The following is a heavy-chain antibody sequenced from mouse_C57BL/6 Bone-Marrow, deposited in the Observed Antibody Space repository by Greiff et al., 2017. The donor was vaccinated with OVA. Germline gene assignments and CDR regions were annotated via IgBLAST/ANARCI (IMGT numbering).Heavy chain of an antibody. CDR1: GYTFTSYW. J-gene: IGHJ3*01. D-gene: IGHD2-3*01. V-gene: IGHV1-50*01. CDR2: IDPSDSYT. Sequence: QVQLQQPGAELVKPGASVKLSCKASGYTFTSYWMQWVKQRPGQGLEWIGEIDPSDSYTNYNQKFKGKATLTVDTSSNTAYMQLSSLTSEDSAVYYCARGGGYYVAWFAYWGQGTLITVSA. CDR3: ARGGGYYVAWFAY.